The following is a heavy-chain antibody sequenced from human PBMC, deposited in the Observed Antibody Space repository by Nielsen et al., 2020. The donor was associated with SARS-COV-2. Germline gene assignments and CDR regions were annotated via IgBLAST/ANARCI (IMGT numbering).Heavy chain of an antibody. V-gene: IGHV1-18*01. Sequence: ASVKVSCKASGYTFTSYGISWVRQAPGQGLEWMGLISAYNGNTNYAQKLQGRVTMTTDTSTSTAYMELRSLRSDDTAVYYCARSEAVLRYFDWLWDYWGQGTLVTVSS. CDR1: GYTFTSYG. CDR2: ISAYNGNT. J-gene: IGHJ4*02. CDR3: ARSEAVLRYFDWLWDY. D-gene: IGHD3-9*01.